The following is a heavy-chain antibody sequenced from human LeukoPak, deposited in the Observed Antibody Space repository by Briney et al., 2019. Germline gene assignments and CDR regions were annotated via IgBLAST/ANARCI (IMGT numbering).Heavy chain of an antibody. D-gene: IGHD4-17*01. CDR1: GGSISGYY. V-gene: IGHV4-59*08. Sequence: SETLSLTCTVSGGSISGYYWSWIRQPPGKGLEWIGYIYYSGSTNYNPSLKSRVTISVDTSKNQFSLKLSSVTAADTAVYYCARHSKKGRYGTFDYWGQGTLVTVSS. CDR2: IYYSGST. J-gene: IGHJ4*02. CDR3: ARHSKKGRYGTFDY.